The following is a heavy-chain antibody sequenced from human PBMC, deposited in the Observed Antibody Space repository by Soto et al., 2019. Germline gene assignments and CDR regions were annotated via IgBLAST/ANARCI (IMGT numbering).Heavy chain of an antibody. J-gene: IGHJ6*03. CDR1: GFTFSSYS. V-gene: IGHV3-21*01. CDR3: AIFHYYGSGPGGGNYYYYMDV. D-gene: IGHD3-10*01. CDR2: ISSSSSYI. Sequence: GGSLRLSCAASGFTFSSYSMNWVRQAPGKGLEWVSSISSSSSYIYYADSVKGRFTISRDNAKNSLYLQMNSLRAEDTAVYYCAIFHYYGSGPGGGNYYYYMDVWGKGTTVTVSS.